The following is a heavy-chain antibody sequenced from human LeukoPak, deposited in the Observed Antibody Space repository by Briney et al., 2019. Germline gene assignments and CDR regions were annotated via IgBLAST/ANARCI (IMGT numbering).Heavy chain of an antibody. J-gene: IGHJ4*02. V-gene: IGHV3-7*01. D-gene: IGHD3-16*01. CDR3: TRRLDD. CDR2: IKHDESEK. CDR1: GFSFNSDW. Sequence: GGSLRLSCASSGFSFNSDWMDWVRQAPGKGLEWVANIKHDESEKNYLDSVKGRFTISRDNAQNSLYLQMNGLRVEDTAVYYCTRRLDDWGQGTLVTVSS.